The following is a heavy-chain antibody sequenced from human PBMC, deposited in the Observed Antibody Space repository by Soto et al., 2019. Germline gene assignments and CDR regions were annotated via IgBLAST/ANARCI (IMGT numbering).Heavy chain of an antibody. D-gene: IGHD3-3*01. CDR2: IFYSGTT. V-gene: IGHV4-39*01. J-gene: IGHJ5*02. CDR3: ARLDFRSGYYGGRFDP. CDR1: GDSVNDNDFY. Sequence: SETLSLTCTVSGDSVNDNDFYWAWIRQPPGKGLEWVVTIFYSGTTYHNPSLKGRVTASVDRSENQFSLKLTSVTASDTAVYYCARLDFRSGYYGGRFDPWGQGTLVTVSS.